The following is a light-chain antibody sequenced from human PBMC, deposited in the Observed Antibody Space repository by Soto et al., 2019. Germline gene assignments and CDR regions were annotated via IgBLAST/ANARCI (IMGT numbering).Light chain of an antibody. CDR3: QQLCSFPPT. CDR1: QGISNY. CDR2: VAS. V-gene: IGKV1-9*01. J-gene: IGKJ5*01. Sequence: DIQLTQSPSFLSASVGDRVTITCRASQGISNYLAWYQQKPGKAPNLLIYVASTLQSGVPSRFSGSGSGTEFTRTISRLQPEDLATYYCQQLCSFPPTFGQGTRLEIK.